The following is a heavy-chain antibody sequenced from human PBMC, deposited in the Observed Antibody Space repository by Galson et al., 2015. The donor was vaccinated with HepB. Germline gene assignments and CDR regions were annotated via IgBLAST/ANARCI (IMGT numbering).Heavy chain of an antibody. V-gene: IGHV2-5*02. Sequence: PALVKPTQTLTLTCTYSGFSLTNTGVGVGWIRQPPGKALDWLALIYWDDDKRYSSSLKKRLTITKDTSKNQVVLILNNVDPVDTATYYCVHMGSSSWTGLGYWGQGILVTVSS. CDR1: GFSLTNTGVG. J-gene: IGHJ4*02. D-gene: IGHD3/OR15-3a*01. CDR3: VHMGSSSWTGLGY. CDR2: IYWDDDK.